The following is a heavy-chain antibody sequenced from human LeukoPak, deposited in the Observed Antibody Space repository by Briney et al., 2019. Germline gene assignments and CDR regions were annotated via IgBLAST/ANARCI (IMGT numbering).Heavy chain of an antibody. V-gene: IGHV4-34*01. CDR1: GGSFSGYS. D-gene: IGHD2-2*01. CDR2: ISHSGST. CDR3: ASGEVAVPADTDLTSGMDV. J-gene: IGHJ6*02. Sequence: PSETLSLTCAVYGGSFSGYSWSWIRQPPGKGLEWLGEISHSGSTNYNPSLKSRVTISVDTSKNQFSLKLSSVTAADTAVYYCASGEVAVPADTDLTSGMDVWGQGTTVSVSS.